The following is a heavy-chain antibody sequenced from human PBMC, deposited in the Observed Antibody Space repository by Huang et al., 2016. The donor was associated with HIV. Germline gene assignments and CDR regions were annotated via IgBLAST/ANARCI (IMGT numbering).Heavy chain of an antibody. Sequence: EVQLVVSGGGLIQPGGSLRLSCAASGFTVSTHYMTWVRQAPGTGLEWVSLIYSGGTTYYADSVKGRFTISRDDSENTLYLHMTSLRAGDTAVYYCAKEGDTGAALGYWGQGTLVTVS. CDR1: GFTVSTHY. CDR3: AKEGDTGAALGY. D-gene: IGHD2-8*02. CDR2: IYSGGTT. V-gene: IGHV3-53*01. J-gene: IGHJ4*02.